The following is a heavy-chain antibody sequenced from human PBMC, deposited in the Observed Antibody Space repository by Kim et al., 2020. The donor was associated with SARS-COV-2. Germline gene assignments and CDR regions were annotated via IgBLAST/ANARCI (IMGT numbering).Heavy chain of an antibody. CDR1: GYTFTSYY. CDR2: INPSGGST. D-gene: IGHD3-22*01. J-gene: IGHJ4*02. V-gene: IGHV1-46*01. CDR3: ARGLSYYYDSSGYYSTPYYVDY. Sequence: ASVKVSCKASGYTFTSYYMHWVRQAPGQGLEWMGIINPSGGSTSYAQKFQGRVTMTRDTSTSTVYMELSSLRSEDTAVYYCARGLSYYYDSSGYYSTPYYVDYWGQGTLVTVSS.